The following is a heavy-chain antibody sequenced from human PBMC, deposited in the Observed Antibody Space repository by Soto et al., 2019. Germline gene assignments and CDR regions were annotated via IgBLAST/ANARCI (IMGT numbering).Heavy chain of an antibody. Sequence: SGPTLVNPTQTLTLTCTFSGFSLNTSGVGVGWIRQPPGKTLEWLALIYWNDDKRYSPSLKSRLTITKDTSKNQVVLTMTTMDPVDTATYYCTHRRAGINGVWGQGTLVTVSS. CDR1: GFSLNTSGVG. CDR3: THRRAGINGV. V-gene: IGHV2-5*01. J-gene: IGHJ4*02. CDR2: IYWNDDK.